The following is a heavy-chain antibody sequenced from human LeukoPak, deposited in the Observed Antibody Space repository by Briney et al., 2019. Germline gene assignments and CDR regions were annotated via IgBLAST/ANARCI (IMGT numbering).Heavy chain of an antibody. J-gene: IGHJ4*02. V-gene: IGHV4-34*01. CDR3: ARVGYYYDSSGYDY. D-gene: IGHD3-22*01. CDR1: GGSISSYY. CDR2: INHSGST. Sequence: SSETLSLTCTVSGGSISSYYWSWIRQPPGKGLEWIGEINHSGSTNYNPSLKSRVTISVDTSKNQFSLKLSSVTAADTAVYYCARVGYYYDSSGYDYWGQGTLVTVSS.